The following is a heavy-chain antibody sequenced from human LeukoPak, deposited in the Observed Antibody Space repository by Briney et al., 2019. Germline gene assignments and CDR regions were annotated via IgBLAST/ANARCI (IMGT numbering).Heavy chain of an antibody. J-gene: IGHJ4*02. CDR2: ISGSGNRT. CDR1: GFTFSSYA. D-gene: IGHD3-3*01. V-gene: IGHV3-23*01. CDR3: AKDLFGVVTPIDY. Sequence: GGSLRLSCAASGFTFSSYAMSWVRQAPGKGLEWVSSISGSGNRTYYADSVKGRFTISRDNSKNTLYLQMDSLRAEDTAVYYCAKDLFGVVTPIDYWGQGTLVTVSS.